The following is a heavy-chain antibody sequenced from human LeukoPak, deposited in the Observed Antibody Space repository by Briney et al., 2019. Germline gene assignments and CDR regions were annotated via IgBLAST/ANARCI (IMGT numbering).Heavy chain of an antibody. V-gene: IGHV6-1*01. CDR3: ARGWNWFDP. CDR1: GDSFSGNSAT. J-gene: IGHJ5*02. CDR2: TYHRSKWYY. Sequence: SQTLSLTCAISGDSFSGNSATWNWIRQSPSRGLEWLGRTYHRSKWYYDYAVSLKSRITINPDTSKNQFSLQLNSATPEDTAVYYCARGWNWFDPWGQGTLVTVSS.